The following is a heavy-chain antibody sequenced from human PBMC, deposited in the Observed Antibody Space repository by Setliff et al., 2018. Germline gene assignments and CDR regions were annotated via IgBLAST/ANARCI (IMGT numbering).Heavy chain of an antibody. V-gene: IGHV4-4*09. CDR1: GGSISTHH. D-gene: IGHD3-3*01. Sequence: SETLSLTCTVSGGSISTHHWSWIRQPPGKGLEWIGQIYTSWSTNYNPSLKGRATLSIDASKRQFSLKLTSVTAVDTAVYYCARMSGFQYMDVWGKGTT. CDR2: IYTSWST. J-gene: IGHJ6*03. CDR3: ARMSGFQYMDV.